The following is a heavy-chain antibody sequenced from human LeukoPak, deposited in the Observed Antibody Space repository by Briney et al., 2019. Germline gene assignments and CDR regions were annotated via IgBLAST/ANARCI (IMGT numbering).Heavy chain of an antibody. Sequence: SGGSLRLSCAASGLTFSRYAMSWVRQAPGKGLELVSVVSADGGSTYYADSVKGRFTISRDNSKNTLYLQMNSLRVEDTAIYYCAKGEHFSSYCPLDFWGQGTLVTVSS. CDR2: VSADGGST. CDR3: AKGEHFSSYCPLDF. CDR1: GLTFSRYA. V-gene: IGHV3-23*01. J-gene: IGHJ4*02. D-gene: IGHD2-15*01.